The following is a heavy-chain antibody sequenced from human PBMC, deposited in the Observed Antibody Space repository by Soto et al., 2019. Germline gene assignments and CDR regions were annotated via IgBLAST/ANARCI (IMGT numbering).Heavy chain of an antibody. J-gene: IGHJ4*02. D-gene: IGHD3-22*01. V-gene: IGHV3-NL1*01. CDR2: ISGSGDST. CDR1: GFTFSSYG. Sequence: GGSLRLSCAASGFTFSSYGMHWVRQAPGKGLEWVSVISGSGDSTYYADSVKSRITINPDTSKNQFSLQLNSVTPEDTAVYYCARDTSGYFDYWGQGTLVTVSS. CDR3: ARDTSGYFDY.